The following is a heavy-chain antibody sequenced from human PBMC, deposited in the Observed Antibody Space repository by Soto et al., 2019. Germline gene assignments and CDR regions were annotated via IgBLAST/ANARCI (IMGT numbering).Heavy chain of an antibody. V-gene: IGHV1-18*01. CDR1: GYTFTNYG. CDR2: VSDYNGDT. CDR3: ARDGSNSMDY. Sequence: QVQLVQSGAEVKKPGASVKVSCKATGYTFTNYGFSWVRQAPGQGLEWVGWVSDYNGDTHYGQKLQGRVTMTTDTSTTTAYMELRSLRSDDTALYYCARDGSNSMDYWGQGTLVTVSS. D-gene: IGHD2-21*01. J-gene: IGHJ4*02.